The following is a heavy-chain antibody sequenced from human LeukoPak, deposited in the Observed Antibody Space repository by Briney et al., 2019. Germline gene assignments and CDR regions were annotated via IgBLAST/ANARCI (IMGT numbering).Heavy chain of an antibody. CDR1: GGSISSGGYY. Sequence: SETLSLTCTVSGGSISSGGYYWSWIRQHPGKGLEWIGYIYYSGSTYYNPSLKSRVTISVDTSKNQFSLKLSSVTAADTAVYHCASGLGGYYDSSGIRLDYWGQGTLVTVSS. CDR3: ASGLGGYYDSSGIRLDY. D-gene: IGHD3-22*01. CDR2: IYYSGST. J-gene: IGHJ4*02. V-gene: IGHV4-31*03.